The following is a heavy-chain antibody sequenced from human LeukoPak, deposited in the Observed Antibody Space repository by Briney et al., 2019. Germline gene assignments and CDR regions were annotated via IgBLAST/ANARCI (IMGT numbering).Heavy chain of an antibody. Sequence: PGGSLRLSCAASGFTFSSYGMHWVRQAPGKGLXXVAVISHDGSNKYYADSVKGRFTISRDNSKNTLYLQMNSLRAEDTAVYYCAKDRVPRPAALLDYWGQGTLVTVSS. CDR1: GFTFSSYG. J-gene: IGHJ4*02. D-gene: IGHD2-2*01. CDR3: AKDRVPRPAALLDY. V-gene: IGHV3-30*18. CDR2: ISHDGSNK.